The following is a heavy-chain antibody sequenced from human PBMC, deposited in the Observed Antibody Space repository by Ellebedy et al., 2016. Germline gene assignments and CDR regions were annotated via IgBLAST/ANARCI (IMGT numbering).Heavy chain of an antibody. V-gene: IGHV3-33*01. Sequence: GESLKISCAASGFTFSSYGMHWVRQAPGKGLEWVAVIWYDGSNKYYADSVKGRFTISRDNSKNTLYLQMNSLRAEETAVYYCAREMVDTVVVVAATPYYYYGMDVWGQGTTVTVSS. D-gene: IGHD2-15*01. CDR1: GFTFSSYG. CDR2: IWYDGSNK. CDR3: AREMVDTVVVVAATPYYYYGMDV. J-gene: IGHJ6*02.